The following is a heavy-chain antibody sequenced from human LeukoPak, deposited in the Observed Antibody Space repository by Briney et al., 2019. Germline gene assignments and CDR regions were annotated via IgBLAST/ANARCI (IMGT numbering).Heavy chain of an antibody. D-gene: IGHD5-18*01. CDR1: GFTFDDYG. V-gene: IGHV3-74*01. J-gene: IGHJ6*03. CDR2: LDSDDNST. Sequence: GGSLRLSCAASGFTFDDYGMSWVRQAPGKGLVWVSRLDSDDNSTGYADSVKGRFTISRDNAKNTLSLQMNSLRAEDTAVYYCARARFFRGYSYGYQQNYYYYYMDVWGKGTTVTVSS. CDR3: ARARFFRGYSYGYQQNYYYYYMDV.